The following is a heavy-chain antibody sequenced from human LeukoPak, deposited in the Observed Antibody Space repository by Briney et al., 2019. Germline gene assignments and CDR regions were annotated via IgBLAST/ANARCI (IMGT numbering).Heavy chain of an antibody. Sequence: PGGSLRLSCAASGFTFGSYWMHWVRQAPGKGLVWVSRINSDGSSTNYADSVKGRFTISRDNAKNTLYLQMNSLRAEDTAVYYCAKDQVVRGVTGWFDPWGQGTLVTVSS. CDR3: AKDQVVRGVTGWFDP. D-gene: IGHD3-10*01. CDR1: GFTFGSYW. CDR2: INSDGSST. J-gene: IGHJ5*02. V-gene: IGHV3-74*01.